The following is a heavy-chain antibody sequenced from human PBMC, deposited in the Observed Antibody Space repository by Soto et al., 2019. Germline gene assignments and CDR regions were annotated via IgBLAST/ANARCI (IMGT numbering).Heavy chain of an antibody. CDR2: ISGSGGST. V-gene: IGHV3-23*01. CDR1: GFTFSSYA. Sequence: GGSLRLSCAASGFTFSSYAMSWVRQAPGKGLEWVSAISGSGGSTYYADSVKGRFTISRDNSKNTLYLQMNSLRAEDTAVYYCAKDRDFSSAHTENWFHPCGQGTMVTVST. J-gene: IGHJ5*02. D-gene: IGHD3-3*01. CDR3: AKDRDFSSAHTENWFHP.